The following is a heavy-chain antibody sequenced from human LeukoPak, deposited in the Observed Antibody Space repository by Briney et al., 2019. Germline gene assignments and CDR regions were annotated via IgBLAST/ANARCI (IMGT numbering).Heavy chain of an antibody. Sequence: GGSLRLSCAASGFTFSSYWMSWVRQAPGKGLEWVANIKQGGSEKYYVDSVKGRFTISRDNAKNSLYLQMNSLRAEDTAVYYCARDADSSWYLHHDYWGQGTLVTVSS. J-gene: IGHJ4*02. CDR2: IKQGGSEK. D-gene: IGHD6-13*01. CDR3: ARDADSSWYLHHDY. CDR1: GFTFSSYW. V-gene: IGHV3-7*01.